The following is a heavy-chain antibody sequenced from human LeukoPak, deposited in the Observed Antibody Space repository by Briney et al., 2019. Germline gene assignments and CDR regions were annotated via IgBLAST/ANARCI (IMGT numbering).Heavy chain of an antibody. CDR3: ARGRNTVA. J-gene: IGHJ5*02. V-gene: IGHV4-61*02. CDR1: GDSISSGRNY. D-gene: IGHD4-23*01. CDR2: IYTSGST. Sequence: SETLSLTCSVSGDSISSGRNYWGWIRQPAGKGLEWIGRIYTSGSTNYNPSLKSRVTMSVDTSKNQFSLKLSSVTAADTAVYYCARGRNTVAWGQGTLVTVSS.